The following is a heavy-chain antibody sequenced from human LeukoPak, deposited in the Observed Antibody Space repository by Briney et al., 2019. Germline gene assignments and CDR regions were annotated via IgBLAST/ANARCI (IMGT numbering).Heavy chain of an antibody. CDR1: GGTFSSYA. D-gene: IGHD1-26*01. Sequence: SVKVSCKASGGTFSSYAISWVRQAPGQGLEWMGGIIPIFGTANYAQKFQGRVAITADESTSTAYMELSSLRSEDTAVYYCAGVRIVGATEYYFDYWGQGTLVTVSS. J-gene: IGHJ4*02. V-gene: IGHV1-69*13. CDR3: AGVRIVGATEYYFDY. CDR2: IIPIFGTA.